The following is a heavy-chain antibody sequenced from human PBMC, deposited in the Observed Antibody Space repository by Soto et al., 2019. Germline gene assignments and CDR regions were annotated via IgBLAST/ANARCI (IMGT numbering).Heavy chain of an antibody. CDR2: IWYDGSNK. D-gene: IGHD5-18*01. Sequence: GGALRLSCAASGFTFSSYGMHLVRPAPGKGVGRVAVIWYDGSNKYYADSVKGRFTISRDNSKNTLYLQMNSLRAEDTAVYYCARNPQIQLWSYYYYYGMDVWGQGTTVTVSS. V-gene: IGHV3-33*01. CDR1: GFTFSSYG. CDR3: ARNPQIQLWSYYYYYGMDV. J-gene: IGHJ6*02.